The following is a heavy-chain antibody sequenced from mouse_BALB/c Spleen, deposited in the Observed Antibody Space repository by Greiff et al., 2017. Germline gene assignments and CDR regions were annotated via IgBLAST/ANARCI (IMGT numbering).Heavy chain of an antibody. CDR1: GFTFSSYT. CDR2: ISNGGGST. Sequence: EVQGVESGGGLVQPGGSLKLSCAASGFTFSSYTMSWVRQTPEKRLEWVAYISNGGGSTYYPDTVKGRFTISRDNAKNTLYLQMSSLKSEDTAMYYCARAWDYGSSYFDYWGQGTTLTVSS. V-gene: IGHV5-12-2*01. D-gene: IGHD1-1*01. J-gene: IGHJ2*01. CDR3: ARAWDYGSSYFDY.